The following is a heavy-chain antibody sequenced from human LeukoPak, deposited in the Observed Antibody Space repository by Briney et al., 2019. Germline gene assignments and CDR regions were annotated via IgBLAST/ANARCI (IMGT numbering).Heavy chain of an antibody. CDR1: GGSIISSSYN. CDR2: IYHSGTT. V-gene: IGHV4-39*01. J-gene: IGHJ6*02. CDR3: ARARDCSSTSCYRDYYYGMDV. Sequence: SETLSLTCAVSGGSIISSSYNWGWIRQPPGKGLEWIGTIYHSGTTYYNPSLKSRVTISVDTSKNQFFLKLSSVTAADTAVYYCARARDCSSTSCYRDYYYGMDVWGQGTTVTVSS. D-gene: IGHD2-2*01.